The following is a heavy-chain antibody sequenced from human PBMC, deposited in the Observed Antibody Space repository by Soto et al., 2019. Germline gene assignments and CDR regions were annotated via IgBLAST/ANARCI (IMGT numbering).Heavy chain of an antibody. CDR2: INDSGST. CDR3: ARGVLY. CDR1: GESFSGYY. Sequence: SETLSLTCIVSGESFSGYYWSWIRQPPGKGLEWIGDINDSGSTNYNPSLKSRVTISVDTSKNQFSLRLSSVTAADTAVYFCARGVLYWGQGTLVTVSS. V-gene: IGHV4-34*01. D-gene: IGHD1-1*01. J-gene: IGHJ4*02.